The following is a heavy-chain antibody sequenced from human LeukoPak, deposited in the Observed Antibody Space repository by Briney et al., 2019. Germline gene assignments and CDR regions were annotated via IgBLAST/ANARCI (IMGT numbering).Heavy chain of an antibody. CDR1: GFTFSSYA. J-gene: IGHJ3*02. Sequence: PGGSLRLSCAASGFTFSSYAMSWVRQAPGKGLEWVSAISGSGGSTYYADSVKGRFTISRDNSKNTLYLQMNSLRAEDTAVYYCAKDLERDLYQLLRHAFDIWGQGTMVTVSS. D-gene: IGHD2-2*01. CDR3: AKDLERDLYQLLRHAFDI. V-gene: IGHV3-23*01. CDR2: ISGSGGST.